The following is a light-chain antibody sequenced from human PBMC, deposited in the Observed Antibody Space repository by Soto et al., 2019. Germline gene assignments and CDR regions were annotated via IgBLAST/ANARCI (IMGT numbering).Light chain of an antibody. CDR2: AAS. CDR3: KQRYSNPRT. J-gene: IGKJ2*02. CDR1: QSISSY. Sequence: DIQMTQSPSSLSASVGDRVTITCRASQSISSYLNWYQQKPGKAPKLLIYAASSLQSGVPSRFSGSGSGTDFTLTIRSLQPEEFASYYCKQRYSNPRTFGKGTHLEIK. V-gene: IGKV1-39*01.